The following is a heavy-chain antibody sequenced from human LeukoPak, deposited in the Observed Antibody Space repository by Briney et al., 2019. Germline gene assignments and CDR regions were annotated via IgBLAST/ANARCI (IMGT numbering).Heavy chain of an antibody. CDR2: ICLSSGRT. CDR1: GFIFSDYS. Sequence: GGSLRLSCAASGFIFSDYSMNWVRQAPGKGLEWISYICLSSGRTMYADSVKGRFTISGDNAKNSLYLQMNRLRVEDTAVYFWARDHNYAFDNWGQGILVTVSS. J-gene: IGHJ4*02. D-gene: IGHD1-1*01. CDR3: ARDHNYAFDN. V-gene: IGHV3-48*04.